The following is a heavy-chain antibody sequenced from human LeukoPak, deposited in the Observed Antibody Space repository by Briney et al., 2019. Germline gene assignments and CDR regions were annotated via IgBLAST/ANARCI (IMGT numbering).Heavy chain of an antibody. Sequence: GGSLRLSCATSGFTFTSYHLNWVRQAPGKGLEWVSYITSNGDTIYYSDSVKGRFTISRDSARNSLFLQMNSLRVEDTAIYYCARDQGDGYNKYFFDSWGQGTLVTVSS. CDR1: GFTFTSYH. CDR2: ITSNGDTI. V-gene: IGHV3-48*03. D-gene: IGHD5-24*01. CDR3: ARDQGDGYNKYFFDS. J-gene: IGHJ4*02.